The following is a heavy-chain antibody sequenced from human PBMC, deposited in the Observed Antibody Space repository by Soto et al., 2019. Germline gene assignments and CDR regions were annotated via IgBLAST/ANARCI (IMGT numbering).Heavy chain of an antibody. J-gene: IGHJ4*02. CDR3: ERGALSYLDY. Sequence: SETLSLTCTVSGGSISSYYWSWIRQPPGKGLEWIGYIYYSGSTNYNPSLKSRVTISVDTSKNQFSLKLSSVTAADTAVYYCERGALSYLDYWGQGTLVTVS. CDR1: GGSISSYY. V-gene: IGHV4-59*01. CDR2: IYYSGST. D-gene: IGHD2-2*01.